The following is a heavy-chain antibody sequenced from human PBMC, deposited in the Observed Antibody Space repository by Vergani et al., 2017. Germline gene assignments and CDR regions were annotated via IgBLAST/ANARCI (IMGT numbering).Heavy chain of an antibody. CDR1: GYTFTSYG. CDR3: AGDAGSRIRKEYSSSPFYYYYYGMDV. CDR2: ISAYNGNT. J-gene: IGHJ6*02. V-gene: IGHV1-18*01. Sequence: QVQLVQSGAEVKKPGASVKVSCKASGYTFTSYGISWVRQAPGQGLEWMGWISAYNGNTNYAQKLQGRVTMTTDTSTSTAYMELRSLRSDDTSVYYCAGDAGSRIRKEYSSSPFYYYYYGMDVWGQGTTVTVSS. D-gene: IGHD6-13*01.